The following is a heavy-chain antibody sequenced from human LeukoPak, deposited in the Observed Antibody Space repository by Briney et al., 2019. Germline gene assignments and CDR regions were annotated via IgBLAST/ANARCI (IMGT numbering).Heavy chain of an antibody. D-gene: IGHD3-3*01. Sequence: GGSLRLSCAASGFTFSSYSMNWVRQAPGKGLEWVSSISSSRSYIYYADSMKGRFTISRDNAKNSLYLQMNSLRAEDTAVYYCARSLGVVAPYYYCYGMDVWGQGTTVTVPS. CDR2: ISSSRSYI. CDR1: GFTFSSYS. J-gene: IGHJ6*02. CDR3: ARSLGVVAPYYYCYGMDV. V-gene: IGHV3-21*01.